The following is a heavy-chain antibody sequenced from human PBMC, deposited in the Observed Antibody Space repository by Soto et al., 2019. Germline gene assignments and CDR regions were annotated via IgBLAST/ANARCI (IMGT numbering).Heavy chain of an antibody. CDR3: ARCIQEDYYYGMDV. CDR1: GYTYYSHS. J-gene: IGHJ6*02. D-gene: IGHD5-18*01. CDR2: ISADNINT. V-gene: IGHV1-18*01. Sequence: ASVKVSCKASGYTYYSHSISWVRQENGQGLEWMGRISADNINTEYAQKFRGRVTMTTDTSTSTVYMELRNLRSDDTAVYYCARCIQEDYYYGMDVWGQGTTVTVSS.